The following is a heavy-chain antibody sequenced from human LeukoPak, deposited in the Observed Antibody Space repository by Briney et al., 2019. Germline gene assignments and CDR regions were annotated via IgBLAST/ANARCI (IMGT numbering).Heavy chain of an antibody. CDR3: ARGNYFDY. CDR1: GFTFSSYT. CDR2: ISPISTSI. J-gene: IGHJ4*02. Sequence: GGSLRLSCAASGFTFSSYTMNWVRQAPGKGLEWVSYISPISTSIYYADSVKGRFTISRDNAKNSLSLQMNSLRAEDTAVYYCARGNYFDYWGQGVLVTVSS. V-gene: IGHV3-48*01.